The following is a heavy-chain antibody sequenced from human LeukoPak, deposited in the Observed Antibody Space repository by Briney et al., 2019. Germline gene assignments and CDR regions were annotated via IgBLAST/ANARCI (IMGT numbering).Heavy chain of an antibody. CDR1: GITFNNYA. CDR3: AKYYYGSGTFAFDY. CDR2: ISGGGDST. Sequence: GGSLRLSCAASGITFNNYAMSWVRQAPGKGLDWVSAISGGGDSTHYADSVKGRFTISRDNSKNTLYLQMNSLRAEDTAIYYCAKYYYGSGTFAFDYWGQGTRVTVSS. V-gene: IGHV3-23*01. J-gene: IGHJ4*02. D-gene: IGHD3-10*01.